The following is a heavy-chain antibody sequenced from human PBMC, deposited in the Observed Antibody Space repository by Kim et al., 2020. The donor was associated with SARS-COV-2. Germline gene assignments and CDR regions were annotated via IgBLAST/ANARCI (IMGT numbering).Heavy chain of an antibody. V-gene: IGHV3-21*01. CDR3: ARDIRAGYFDL. CDR2: ISSSSNYI. CDR1: GFTFSSYS. Sequence: GGSLRLSCAASGFTFSSYSMNWVRQAPGKGLEWVSSISSSSNYIYYADSVKGRFTISRDNAKNSLYLQMNSLRAEDTAVYYCARDIRAGYFDLWGRGTLVTVSS. J-gene: IGHJ2*01.